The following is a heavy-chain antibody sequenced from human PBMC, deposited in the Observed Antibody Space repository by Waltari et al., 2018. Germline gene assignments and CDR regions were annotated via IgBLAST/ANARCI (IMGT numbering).Heavy chain of an antibody. J-gene: IGHJ5*02. CDR1: GGTFSSYA. V-gene: IGHV1-69*01. CDR2: IIPIFGTA. D-gene: IGHD4-17*01. CDR3: ARVDYGEGGFDP. Sequence: QVQLVQSGAEVKKPGSSVKVSCKASGGTFSSYAISWVRQAPGQGLECMGGIIPIFGTANYAQKFQGRVTITADESTSTAYMELSSLRSEDTAMYDCARVDYGEGGFDPWGQGTLVTVSS.